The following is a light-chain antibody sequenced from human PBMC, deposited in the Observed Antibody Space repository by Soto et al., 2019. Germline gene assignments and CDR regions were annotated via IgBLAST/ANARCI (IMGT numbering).Light chain of an antibody. CDR2: VAS. CDR1: QGIRND. CDR3: LQHNSYPAT. J-gene: IGKJ1*01. Sequence: ILLTQSPSSLSASVGDRVTITCRASQGIRNDLDWYQQKPGKAPKRLIYVASNLQSGVPSRFGGSGSWTEFTLTISSLQPEDFATYYCLQHNSYPATFGQGTKVEIK. V-gene: IGKV1-17*01.